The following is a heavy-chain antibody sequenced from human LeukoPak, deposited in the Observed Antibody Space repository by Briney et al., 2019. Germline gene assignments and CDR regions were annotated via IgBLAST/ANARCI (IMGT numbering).Heavy chain of an antibody. CDR2: IYYYSGST. CDR1: GGSISSGGYY. Sequence: SQTLSLTCAVYGGSISSGGYYWSWIRQPPGKGLEWIGYIYYYSGSTNYNPSLKSRVTISVDTSKNQFSLKLTSVTAADTAVYYCARIISYYFDYWGQGTLVTVSS. D-gene: IGHD3-10*01. J-gene: IGHJ4*02. V-gene: IGHV4-30-4*07. CDR3: ARIISYYFDY.